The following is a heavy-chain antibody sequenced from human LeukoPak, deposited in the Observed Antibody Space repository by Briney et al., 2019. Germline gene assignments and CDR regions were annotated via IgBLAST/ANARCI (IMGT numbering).Heavy chain of an antibody. CDR3: ARAESERGDGYNWEGFDY. V-gene: IGHV1-69*05. J-gene: IGHJ4*02. CDR2: IIPIFGTA. CDR1: GGTFSSYA. Sequence: SVKVSCKASGGTFSSYAISWVRQAPGRGLEWMGRIIPIFGTANYAQKFQGRVTITTDESTSTAYMELSSLRSEDTAVYYCARAESERGDGYNWEGFDYWGQGTLVTVSS. D-gene: IGHD5-24*01.